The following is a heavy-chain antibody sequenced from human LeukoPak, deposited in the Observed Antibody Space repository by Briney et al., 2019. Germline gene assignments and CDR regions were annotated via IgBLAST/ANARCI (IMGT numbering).Heavy chain of an antibody. CDR1: GGSISSFY. Sequence: PSETLSLTCTVSGGSISSFYWSWIRQPPGKGLEWIGYIYHSGSSNYNPSLKSRVTISVDTTKNQFSLKLSSVTAADTAVYYCARDIAAAGAFDYWGQGTLVAVSS. D-gene: IGHD6-13*01. CDR2: IYHSGSS. V-gene: IGHV4-59*13. J-gene: IGHJ4*02. CDR3: ARDIAAAGAFDY.